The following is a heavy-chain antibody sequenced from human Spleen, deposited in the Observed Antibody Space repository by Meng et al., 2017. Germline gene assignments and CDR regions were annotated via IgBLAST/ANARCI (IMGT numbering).Heavy chain of an antibody. CDR3: ARGNVATFLGY. Sequence: QVQLQESGPGLVEPSQTLSLTCTVYGGSFSGYYWTWIRQPPGKGLESIGEINHSGSTNYNPSLKSRVTISVDTSKNQFSLNLRSVTAADTAVYYCARGNVATFLGYWGQGTLVTVSS. V-gene: IGHV4-34*09. CDR1: GGSFSGYY. CDR2: INHSGST. D-gene: IGHD5-12*01. J-gene: IGHJ4*02.